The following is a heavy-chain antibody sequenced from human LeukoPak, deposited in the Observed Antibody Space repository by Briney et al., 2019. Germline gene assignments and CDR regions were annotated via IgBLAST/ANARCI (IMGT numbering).Heavy chain of an antibody. CDR3: ARASWIQEWLGDY. CDR2: IYNSGSR. CDR1: GVSITSGNW. V-gene: IGHV4-4*02. D-gene: IGHD5-18*01. Sequence: SGTLSLTCAVSGVSITSGNWWSGGRQSPGKGVEGIGEIYNSGSRNYKPSLNGGVSLSIDKSKNRFSLNLRSLTAADTATYYCARASWIQEWLGDYWGQGILVTVSS. J-gene: IGHJ4*02.